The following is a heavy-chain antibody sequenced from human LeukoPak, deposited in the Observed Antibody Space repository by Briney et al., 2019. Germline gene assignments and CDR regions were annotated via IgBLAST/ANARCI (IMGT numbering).Heavy chain of an antibody. J-gene: IGHJ5*02. CDR3: ARGSTYYYGSGSYYPPLYNWFDP. CDR1: GGSFSGYY. Sequence: SETLTLTCAVYGGSFSGYYWSWIRQPPGKGLEWVGEINHSGSTKYNPSLKRRVTISVDTSKNQFSLKLSSVTAADTAVYYCARGSTYYYGSGSYYPPLYNWFDPWGQGTLVTVSS. V-gene: IGHV4-34*01. D-gene: IGHD3-10*01. CDR2: INHSGST.